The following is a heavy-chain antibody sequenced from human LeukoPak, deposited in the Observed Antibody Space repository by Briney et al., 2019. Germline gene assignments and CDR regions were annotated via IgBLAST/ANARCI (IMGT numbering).Heavy chain of an antibody. V-gene: IGHV3-30-3*01. Sequence: GRSLRLSCAASGFTFSSYAMHWVRQAPGKGLEWVAVISYDGSNKYYADSVKGRFTISRDNSKNTLYLQMNSLRAEDTAVYYCASGGMWELLNALCYWGQGTLVTVSS. CDR2: ISYDGSNK. CDR3: ASGGMWELLNALCY. J-gene: IGHJ4*02. CDR1: GFTFSSYA. D-gene: IGHD1-26*01.